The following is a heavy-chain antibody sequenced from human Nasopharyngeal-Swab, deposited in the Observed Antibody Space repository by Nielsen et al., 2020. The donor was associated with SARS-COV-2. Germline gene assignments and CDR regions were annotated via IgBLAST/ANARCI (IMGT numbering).Heavy chain of an antibody. CDR1: GYNFATYW. Sequence: GESLKISCKASGYNFATYWIGWVRQMPGEGLRWMGLIYPGDSDTRYSPSLQGQVTISADRSITTAYLQWSSLKASDTAMYYCARLPMRAASGRGAFDIWGQGTMVTASS. V-gene: IGHV5-51*01. D-gene: IGHD6-13*01. CDR3: ARLPMRAASGRGAFDI. J-gene: IGHJ3*02. CDR2: IYPGDSDT.